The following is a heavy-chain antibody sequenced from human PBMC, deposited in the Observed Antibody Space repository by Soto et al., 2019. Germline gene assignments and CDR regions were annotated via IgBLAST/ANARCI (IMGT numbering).Heavy chain of an antibody. CDR1: GFTFSSYA. J-gene: IGHJ4*02. V-gene: IGHV3-23*01. CDR2: ISGSGGST. Sequence: EVQLLESGGGLVQPGGSLRLSCAASGFTFSSYAMNWVRQAPGKGLEWVSAISGSGGSTYYADSVKGRFTISRDNSKNTLYLQMNSLRAEDTAVYYCAKGRGYGYVTSSDCWGQGTLVTVSS. D-gene: IGHD5-18*01. CDR3: AKGRGYGYVTSSDC.